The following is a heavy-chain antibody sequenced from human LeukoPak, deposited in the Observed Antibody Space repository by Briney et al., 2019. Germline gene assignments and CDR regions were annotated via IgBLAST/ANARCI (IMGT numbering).Heavy chain of an antibody. CDR3: AKDFSNGFCGRVYGNYGWMCWGSFDY. J-gene: IGHJ4*02. CDR2: ISGSGGST. V-gene: IGHV3-23*01. CDR1: GFTFSSYA. D-gene: IGHD4-11*01. Sequence: GGSLRLSCAASGFTFSSYAMSWVRQAPGKGLEWVSAISGSGGSTYYADSVKGRFAISRDNSKNTLYLQMNSLRAEDTAVYYCAKDFSNGFCGRVYGNYGWMCWGSFDYWGQGTLVTVSS.